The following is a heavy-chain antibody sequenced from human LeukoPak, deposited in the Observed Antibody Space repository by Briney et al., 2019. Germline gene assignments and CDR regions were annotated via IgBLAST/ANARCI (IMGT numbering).Heavy chain of an antibody. CDR3: ARDRFFYYDSPAHPFDY. Sequence: PGGSLRLSCAASGFTFSSYWMSWVRQAPGKGLEWVANIKQDGSEKYYVGSVKGRFTISRDNAKNSLYLQMNSLRAEDTAVYYCARDRFFYYDSPAHPFDYWGQGTLVTVSS. CDR2: IKQDGSEK. D-gene: IGHD3-22*01. J-gene: IGHJ4*02. CDR1: GFTFSSYW. V-gene: IGHV3-7*01.